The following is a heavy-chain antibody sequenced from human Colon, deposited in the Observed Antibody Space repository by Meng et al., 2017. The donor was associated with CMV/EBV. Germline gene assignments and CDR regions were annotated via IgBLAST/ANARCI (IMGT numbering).Heavy chain of an antibody. D-gene: IGHD1-14*01. CDR1: GCSVSIYW. J-gene: IGHJ4*02. V-gene: IGHV3-7*01. CDR3: ASRRTPGGYYFDY. Sequence: AASGCSVSIYWMRWVRQARGKGLEWVANIKQEGSEKYYVDSVKVRFTISRDNAKNSLYLQMNSLRAEDTAVYYCASRRTPGGYYFDYWGQGTLVTVSS. CDR2: IKQEGSEK.